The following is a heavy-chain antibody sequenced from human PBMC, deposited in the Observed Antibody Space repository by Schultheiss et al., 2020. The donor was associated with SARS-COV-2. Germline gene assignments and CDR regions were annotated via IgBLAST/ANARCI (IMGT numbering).Heavy chain of an antibody. V-gene: IGHV3-53*01. J-gene: IGHJ4*02. CDR3: AKESAGTMGQAFDY. Sequence: GGSLRLSCAASGFTFSSNYMSWVRQAPGKGLEWVSVIYSGGSTYYADSVKGRFTISRDNSKNTLYLQMNSLRAEDTAVYYCAKESAGTMGQAFDYWGQGTLVTVSS. CDR1: GFTFSSNY. D-gene: IGHD6-19*01. CDR2: IYSGGST.